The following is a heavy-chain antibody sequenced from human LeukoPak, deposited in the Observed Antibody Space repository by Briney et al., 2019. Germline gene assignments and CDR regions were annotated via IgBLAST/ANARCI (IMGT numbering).Heavy chain of an antibody. D-gene: IGHD1-14*01. CDR2: ITGDGTRT. J-gene: IGHJ4*02. CDR1: GFTFSSCA. Sequence: GGSLRLSCAASGFTFSSCAMTWVRQAPGKGLEWVASITGDGTRTYYTDSVKGRFTISRDNSKNTLYLQMNSLRADETAIYYCASRPRADMGPLDYWGQGTLVTVST. V-gene: IGHV3-23*01. CDR3: ASRPRADMGPLDY.